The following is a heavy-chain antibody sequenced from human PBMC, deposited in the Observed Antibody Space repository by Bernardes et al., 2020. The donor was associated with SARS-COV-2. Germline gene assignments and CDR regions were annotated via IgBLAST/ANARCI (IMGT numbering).Heavy chain of an antibody. D-gene: IGHD6-13*01. V-gene: IGHV4-61*02. J-gene: IGHJ4*02. CDR1: GGSISSGSYY. CDR3: ARSPGIAAASDY. CDR2: IYTSGSTTGST. Sequence: SEALSLTCTVSGGSISSGSYYWNWLLQPAGKGLEWIGRIYTSGSTTGSTSYNPSLKSRVSVSLDRSKNQFSLNLSSVTAADTAMYYCARSPGIAAASDYWGQGTLVTVSS.